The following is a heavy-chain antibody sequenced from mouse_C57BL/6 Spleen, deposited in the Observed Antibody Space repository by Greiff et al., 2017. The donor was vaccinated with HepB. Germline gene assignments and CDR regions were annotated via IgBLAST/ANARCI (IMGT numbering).Heavy chain of an antibody. CDR2: IYPGDGDT. CDR1: GYAFSSYW. Sequence: QVHVKQSGAELVKPGASVKISCKASGYAFSSYWMNWVKQRPGKGLEWIGQIYPGDGDTNYNGKFKGKATLTADKSSSTAYMQLSSLTSEDSAVYFCARSMGDYGLGYWGQGTLVTVSA. CDR3: ARSMGDYGLGY. V-gene: IGHV1-80*01. D-gene: IGHD2-4*01. J-gene: IGHJ3*01.